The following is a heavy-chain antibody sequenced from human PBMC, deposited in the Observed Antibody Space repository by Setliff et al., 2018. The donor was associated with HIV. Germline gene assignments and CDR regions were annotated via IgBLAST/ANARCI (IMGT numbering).Heavy chain of an antibody. Sequence: LSLTCTVSGDSLNSGPYSWGWIRQPPGKGLESIGSISYGGNTYYNPSLKSRVLISGDTSKNQFDLKLSSVTAADTGVYYCARRAGFSEGSGYWFYWGQGTLVTVSS. CDR3: ARRAGFSEGSGYWFY. CDR1: GDSLNSGPYS. J-gene: IGHJ4*02. V-gene: IGHV4-39*01. CDR2: ISYGGNT. D-gene: IGHD3-22*01.